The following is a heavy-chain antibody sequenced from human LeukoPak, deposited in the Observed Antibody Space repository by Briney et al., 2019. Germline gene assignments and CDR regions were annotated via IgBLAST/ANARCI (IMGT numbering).Heavy chain of an antibody. D-gene: IGHD1-26*01. CDR1: GYTFTSYH. Sequence: GASVKVSCKASGYTFTSYHLHWVRQAPGQGLEWMGIINPSGGSPNYAQKFQGRVTMTRDMSTSTVSMELSSLRSEDTAVYYCARAQGSYYHYYMDVWGKGTTVTVSS. CDR3: ARAQGSYYHYYMDV. V-gene: IGHV1-46*01. J-gene: IGHJ6*03. CDR2: INPSGGSP.